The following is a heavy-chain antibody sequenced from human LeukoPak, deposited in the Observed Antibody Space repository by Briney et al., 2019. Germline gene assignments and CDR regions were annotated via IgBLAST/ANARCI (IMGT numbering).Heavy chain of an antibody. V-gene: IGHV3-13*04. CDR2: IGRHGDT. D-gene: IGHD5-12*01. CDR1: GFTLSNYD. Sequence: PGGSLRLSCAASGFTLSNYDMHWVRQPTGKGLEWVSAIGRHGDTYYAASVKGRFTISREYAKNSLYLQMNSLRVGDTAVYYCVRVSLSTSGYDDALEIWGQGTVVTVSS. CDR3: VRVSLSTSGYDDALEI. J-gene: IGHJ3*02.